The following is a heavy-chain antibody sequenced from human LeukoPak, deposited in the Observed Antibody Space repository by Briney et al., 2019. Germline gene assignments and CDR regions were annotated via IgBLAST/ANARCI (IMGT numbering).Heavy chain of an antibody. Sequence: GGSLRLSCAASGFTFSNYWMNWVRQAPGKGLEWVANIKQDGSEKYYVDSVKGRFTISRDNAKNSLYLQMNSLRAEDTAVYYCARDSTHCSSTSCPYFDCWGQGTLVTVSS. CDR3: ARDSTHCSSTSCPYFDC. D-gene: IGHD2-2*01. CDR1: GFTFSNYW. J-gene: IGHJ4*02. V-gene: IGHV3-7*01. CDR2: IKQDGSEK.